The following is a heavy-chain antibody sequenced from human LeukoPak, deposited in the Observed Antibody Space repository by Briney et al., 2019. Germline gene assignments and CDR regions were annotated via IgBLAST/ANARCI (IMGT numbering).Heavy chain of an antibody. CDR1: GFTFSPHA. D-gene: IGHD1-20*01. CDR2: ISGSGGST. V-gene: IGHV3-23*01. Sequence: GGSLRLSCAASGFTFSPHAMHWVRQAPGKGLEWVSAISGSGGSTYYADSVKGRFTISRDNSKNTLYLQMNSLRAEDTAVYYCAKEYNWNDRLYFDYWGQGTLVTVSS. J-gene: IGHJ4*02. CDR3: AKEYNWNDRLYFDY.